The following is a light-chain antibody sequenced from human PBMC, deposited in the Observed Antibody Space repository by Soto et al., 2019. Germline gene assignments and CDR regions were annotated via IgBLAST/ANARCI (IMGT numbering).Light chain of an antibody. CDR1: QSVNNNY. CDR3: QQYAGSPRT. Sequence: EILLTQSPGTPSLSPGDRATLSCGASQSVNNNYLAWYQRQPGQAPRLLIYGASSRATGIPDRFSGSGSGTDFTLTISRLEPEDFAVYYCQQYAGSPRTFGQGTKVDIK. J-gene: IGKJ1*01. V-gene: IGKV3-20*01. CDR2: GAS.